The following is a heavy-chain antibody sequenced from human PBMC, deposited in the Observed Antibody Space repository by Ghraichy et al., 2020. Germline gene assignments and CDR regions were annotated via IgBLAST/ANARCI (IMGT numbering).Heavy chain of an antibody. CDR3: ARDREEYKGDAFDI. V-gene: IGHV3-48*02. CDR1: GFTFSSYS. CDR2: ISSSSSTI. Sequence: GGSLNISCAASGFTFSSYSMNWVRQAPGKWLEWVSYISSSSSTIYYADSVKGRFTISRDNAKNSLYLQMNSLRDEDTAVYYCARDREEYKGDAFDIWGQGTMVTVSS. J-gene: IGHJ3*02. D-gene: IGHD2/OR15-2a*01.